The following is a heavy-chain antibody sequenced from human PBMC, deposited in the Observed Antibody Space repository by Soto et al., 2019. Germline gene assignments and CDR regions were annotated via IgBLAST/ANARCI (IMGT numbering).Heavy chain of an antibody. V-gene: IGHV3-74*01. CDR3: ARDAGGLGY. CDR2: IETDGTST. J-gene: IGHJ4*02. CDR1: GFTFSNYR. D-gene: IGHD3-10*01. Sequence: EVQLVESGGGLVQPGGPVRLSCVVSGFTFSNYRMHWVRQAPGKGLVWVSRIETDGTSTTYADSVKGRFTISRDNAKNTLYLQMNGLSDEDTATYYCARDAGGLGYWGQGTLVTVSS.